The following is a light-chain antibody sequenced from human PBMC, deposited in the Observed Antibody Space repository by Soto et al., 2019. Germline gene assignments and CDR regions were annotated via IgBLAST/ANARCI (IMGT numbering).Light chain of an antibody. Sequence: QLVLTQPPSVSGAPGQRVTISCTGSSSNIGAGYDVYWYQQLPGTAPKLLIYANNNRPSGVPDRFSGSKSGTSASLAITGLQAEDEAEYYCQSYDSSLSGYVVFGGGTKLTVL. CDR2: ANN. CDR1: SSNIGAGYD. V-gene: IGLV1-40*01. J-gene: IGLJ2*01. CDR3: QSYDSSLSGYVV.